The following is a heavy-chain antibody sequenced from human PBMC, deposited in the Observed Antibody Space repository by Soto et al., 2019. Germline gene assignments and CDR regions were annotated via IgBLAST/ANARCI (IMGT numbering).Heavy chain of an antibody. CDR2: IYYSGST. CDR3: ARESQRFDYCNYEPRGWWFDP. D-gene: IGHD4-4*01. V-gene: IGHV4-31*03. Sequence: QVQLQESGPGLVKPSQTLSLTCTVSGGSISSGGYYWSWIRQHPGKGLEWIGYIYYSGSTYYNPSLKSRVTISVDTSKNQFSLKLSSVTAADTAVYYCARESQRFDYCNYEPRGWWFDPWGQGTLVTVSS. J-gene: IGHJ5*02. CDR1: GGSISSGGYY.